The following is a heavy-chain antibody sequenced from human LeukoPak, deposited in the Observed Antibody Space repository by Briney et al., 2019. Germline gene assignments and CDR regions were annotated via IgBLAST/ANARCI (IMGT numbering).Heavy chain of an antibody. CDR3: ARATLRDYCSSTSCYVGWFDP. J-gene: IGHJ5*02. V-gene: IGHV4-59*01. Sequence: PSETLSLTYTVSGGSISSYYWSWIRQPPGKGLEWIGYIYYSGSTNYNPSLKSRVTISVDTSKNQFSLKLSSVTAADTAVYYCARATLRDYCSSTSCYVGWFDPWGQGTLVTVSS. D-gene: IGHD2-2*01. CDR2: IYYSGST. CDR1: GGSISSYY.